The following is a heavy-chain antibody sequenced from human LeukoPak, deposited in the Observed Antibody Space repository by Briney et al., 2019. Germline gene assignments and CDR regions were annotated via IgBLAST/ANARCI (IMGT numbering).Heavy chain of an antibody. CDR3: ARAKGGYYYDSSGIADY. V-gene: IGHV3-7*01. Sequence: PGGSLRLSCAASGFTFSSYWMSWVRQAPGKGLEWVANIKQDGSEKYYVDSVKGRFTISRDNAKNSLYLQMNSLRAEDTAVYYCARAKGGYYYDSSGIADYWGQGTLVTVSS. D-gene: IGHD3-22*01. CDR2: IKQDGSEK. J-gene: IGHJ4*02. CDR1: GFTFSSYW.